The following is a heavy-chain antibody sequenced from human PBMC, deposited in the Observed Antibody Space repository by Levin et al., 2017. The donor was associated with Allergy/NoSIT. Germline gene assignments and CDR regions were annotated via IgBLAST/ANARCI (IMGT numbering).Heavy chain of an antibody. CDR1: GFAFNNYG. D-gene: IGHD2-15*01. CDR2: VSYDGGYQ. J-gene: IGHJ6*02. CDR3: AKDGGIVVGTTNRMDV. V-gene: IGHV3-30*18. Sequence: SCAASGFAFNNYGMHWVRQAPAKGLEWVAFVSYDGGYQFYADSVKGRFTISRDNSKNTLYLQMNSLRVDDTAVYYCAKDGGIVVGTTNRMDVWGQGTTVTVSS.